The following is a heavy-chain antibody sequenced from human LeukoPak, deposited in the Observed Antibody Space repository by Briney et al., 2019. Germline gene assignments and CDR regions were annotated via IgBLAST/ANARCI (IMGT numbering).Heavy chain of an antibody. Sequence: SETLSLTCTVSGGSISSSSYYWGWIRQPPGKGLEWIGRIYTSGSTNYNPSLKSRVTISVDTSKNQFSLKLSSVTAADTAVYYCAREGYYASGSFEGWGQGTLVTVSS. CDR3: AREGYYASGSFEG. CDR2: IYTSGST. V-gene: IGHV4-39*07. J-gene: IGHJ4*02. D-gene: IGHD3-10*01. CDR1: GGSISSSSYY.